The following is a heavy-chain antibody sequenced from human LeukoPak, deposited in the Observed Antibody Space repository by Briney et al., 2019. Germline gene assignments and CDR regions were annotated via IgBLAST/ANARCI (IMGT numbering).Heavy chain of an antibody. Sequence: SETLSLTCTVSGGSISSSSYYWGWIRQPPGKGLEWIGSIYYSGSTYYNPSLKSRVTISVDTSKNQFSLKLSSVTAADTAVYYCARRTRSLDDYWGQGTLVTVSS. CDR2: IYYSGST. CDR3: ARRTRSLDDY. D-gene: IGHD1-26*01. J-gene: IGHJ4*02. V-gene: IGHV4-39*01. CDR1: GGSISSSSYY.